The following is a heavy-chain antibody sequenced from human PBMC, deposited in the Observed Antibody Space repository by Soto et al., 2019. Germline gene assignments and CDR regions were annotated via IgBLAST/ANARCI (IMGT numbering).Heavy chain of an antibody. CDR3: TTDSSGDLFDY. Sequence: GGSLRLSCAASGFSFSNAWMSWVRQAPGKGLEWVGRIKSKTDGGTTDYAAPVKGRFTISRDDSKNTLYLQMNSLKTEDTAVYYCTTDSSGDLFDYWGQGTLVTVSS. V-gene: IGHV3-15*01. CDR1: GFSFSNAW. J-gene: IGHJ4*02. D-gene: IGHD7-27*01. CDR2: IKSKTDGGTT.